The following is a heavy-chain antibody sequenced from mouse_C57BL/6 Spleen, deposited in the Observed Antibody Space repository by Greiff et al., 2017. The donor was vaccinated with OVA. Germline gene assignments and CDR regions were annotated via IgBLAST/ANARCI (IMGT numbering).Heavy chain of an antibody. Sequence: EVMLVESGGGLVKPGGSLKLSCAASGFTFSDYGMHWVRQAPEKGLEWVAYISSGSSTIYYADTVKGRFTISRDNAKNTLFLQMTSLRSEDTAMYYCARLWDENFDVWGTGTTVTVSS. J-gene: IGHJ1*03. CDR3: ARLWDENFDV. CDR2: ISSGSSTI. CDR1: GFTFSDYG. V-gene: IGHV5-17*01. D-gene: IGHD4-1*01.